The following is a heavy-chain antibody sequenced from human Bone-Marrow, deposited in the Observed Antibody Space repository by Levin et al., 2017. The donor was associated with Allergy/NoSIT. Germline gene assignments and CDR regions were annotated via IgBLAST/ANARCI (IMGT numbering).Heavy chain of an antibody. J-gene: IGHJ6*02. CDR2: INPNSGGT. Sequence: GESLKISCKASGYTFTGYYMHWVRQAPGQGLEWMGRINPNSGGTNYAQKFQGRVTMTRDTSISTAYMELSRLRSDDTAVYYCARAFPIYCSSTSCYRVLSYYDYGMDVWGQGTTVTVSS. V-gene: IGHV1-2*06. CDR3: ARAFPIYCSSTSCYRVLSYYDYGMDV. D-gene: IGHD2-2*02. CDR1: GYTFTGYY.